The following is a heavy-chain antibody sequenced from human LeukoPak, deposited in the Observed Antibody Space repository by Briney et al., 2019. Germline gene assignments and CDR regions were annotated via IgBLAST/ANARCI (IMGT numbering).Heavy chain of an antibody. V-gene: IGHV1-18*01. CDR3: ARDYDFWSGPSDP. CDR1: GYTFTSYG. Sequence: ASVKVSCKASGYTFTSYGISWVRQAPGQGLEWMGWISAYNGNTNYAQKFQGRVTITADKSTSTAYMELSSLRSEDTAVYYCARDYDFWSGPSDPWGQGTLVTVSS. D-gene: IGHD3-3*01. J-gene: IGHJ5*02. CDR2: ISAYNGNT.